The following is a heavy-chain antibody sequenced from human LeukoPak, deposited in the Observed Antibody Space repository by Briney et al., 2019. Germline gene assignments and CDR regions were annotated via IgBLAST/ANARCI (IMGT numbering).Heavy chain of an antibody. CDR3: ATSDYDTSPEY. CDR1: GGSISSSSYY. Sequence: SETLSLTCTVSGGSISSSSYYWGWIRQPPGKGLEWIGSIYYSGSTYYNPSLKSRVTISVDTSKNQFSLKLSSVTAADTAVYYCATSDYDTSPEYWGQGTLVTVSS. V-gene: IGHV4-39*01. D-gene: IGHD5-12*01. CDR2: IYYSGST. J-gene: IGHJ4*02.